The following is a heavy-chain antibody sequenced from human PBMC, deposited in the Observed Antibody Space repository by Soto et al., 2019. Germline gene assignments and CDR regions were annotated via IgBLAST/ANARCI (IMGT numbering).Heavy chain of an antibody. V-gene: IGHV2-5*02. CDR1: GFSLSSSGEG. CDR3: AHKGGRGAGMDV. CDR2: IYWDEDK. J-gene: IGHJ6*02. D-gene: IGHD2-15*01. Sequence: QITLKESGPTLVKPTQTLTLTCTFSGFSLSSSGEGVGWIRQPPGKAPEWLALIYWDEDKRYSPSLKTRLTITKDTSTNEVVLTMTNMDPVDTGTYYCAHKGGRGAGMDVWGQGTTVTVSS.